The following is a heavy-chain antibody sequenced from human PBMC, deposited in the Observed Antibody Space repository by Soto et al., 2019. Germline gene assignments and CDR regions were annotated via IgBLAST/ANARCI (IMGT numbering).Heavy chain of an antibody. J-gene: IGHJ4*02. V-gene: IGHV4-34*01. Sequence: SETLSLTCAVYGGSFSGYYWSWIRQPPGKGLEWIGEINHSGSTNYNPSLKSRVTISVDTSKNQFSLKLSSVTAADTAVYYCARGGSDYYDSSGYWLSRLSWPRRFDYWGQGTLVTVSS. CDR2: INHSGST. CDR1: GGSFSGYY. D-gene: IGHD3-22*01. CDR3: ARGGSDYYDSSGYWLSRLSWPRRFDY.